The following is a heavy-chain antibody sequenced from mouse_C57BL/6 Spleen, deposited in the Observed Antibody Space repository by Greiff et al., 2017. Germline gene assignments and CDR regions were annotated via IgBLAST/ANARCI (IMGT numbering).Heavy chain of an antibody. J-gene: IGHJ2*01. D-gene: IGHD2-3*01. CDR3: ARGEVTGDVGY. Sequence: QVQLQQSGPELVKPGASVKISCKASGYSFTSYYIHWVKQRPGQGLEWIGWIYPGSGNTKYNEKFKGKATLTADTSSSTAYMQLSSLTSEDSAVYYCARGEVTGDVGYWGQGTTLTVSS. V-gene: IGHV1-66*01. CDR1: GYSFTSYY. CDR2: IYPGSGNT.